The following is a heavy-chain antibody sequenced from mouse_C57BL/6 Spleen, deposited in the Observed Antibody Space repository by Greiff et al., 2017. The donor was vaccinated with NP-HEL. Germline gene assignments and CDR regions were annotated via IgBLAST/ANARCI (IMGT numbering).Heavy chain of an antibody. Sequence: QVQLQQSGAELVMPFSSFLLSFTSSSSTFPRSFFPLLTPLPLQALELISHIDPSSISTNYNQKFKGKSTLTVDKSSSTAYMQLSSLTSEDSAVYYCARSDGNYRYFDVWGTGTTVTVSS. J-gene: IGHJ1*03. CDR1: SSTFPRSF. D-gene: IGHD2-1*01. CDR2: IDPSSIST. V-gene: IGHV1-69*01. CDR3: ARSDGNYRYFDV.